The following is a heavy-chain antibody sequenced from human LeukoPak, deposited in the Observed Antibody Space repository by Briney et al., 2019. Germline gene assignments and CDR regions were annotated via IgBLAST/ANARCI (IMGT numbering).Heavy chain of an antibody. Sequence: PGRSLRLSCAASGFTFSSYAMHWVRQAPGKGLEWVAVISYDGSNKYYADSVKGRFTISRDNAKNTLYLQMNSLRAEDTAVYYCAKDSDFWRDFDYWGQGTLVTVSS. CDR1: GFTFSSYA. CDR2: ISYDGSNK. D-gene: IGHD3-3*01. V-gene: IGHV3-30-3*01. J-gene: IGHJ4*02. CDR3: AKDSDFWRDFDY.